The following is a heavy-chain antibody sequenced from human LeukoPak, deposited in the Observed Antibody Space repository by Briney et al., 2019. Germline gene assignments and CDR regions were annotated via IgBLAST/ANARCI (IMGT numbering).Heavy chain of an antibody. J-gene: IGHJ6*03. Sequence: PGGSLRLSCAAAGFTFSKFAMHWVRQAPGKGLEWVAVVSYDGSYKYYADSVKGRFTISRDNAKNSLYLQMNSLRAEDTAVYYCARAPEPGFGWLSFQGDYYYYYMDVWGKGTTVTISS. V-gene: IGHV3-30*04. CDR1: GFTFSKFA. CDR2: VSYDGSYK. D-gene: IGHD3-9*01. CDR3: ARAPEPGFGWLSFQGDYYYYYMDV.